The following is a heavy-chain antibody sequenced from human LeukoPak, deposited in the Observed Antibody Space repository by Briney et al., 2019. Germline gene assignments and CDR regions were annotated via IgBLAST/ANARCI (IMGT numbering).Heavy chain of an antibody. CDR2: ISYDGSNK. CDR3: ARDHSRSSSSDYFDY. D-gene: IGHD6-6*01. Sequence: PGRSLRLSCAASGFTFSSYAVHWVRQAPGKGLEWVAVISYDGSNKYYADSVKSRFTISRDNSKNTLYLQMNSLRAEDTAVYYCARDHSRSSSSDYFDYWGQGTLVTVSS. V-gene: IGHV3-30*01. J-gene: IGHJ4*02. CDR1: GFTFSSYA.